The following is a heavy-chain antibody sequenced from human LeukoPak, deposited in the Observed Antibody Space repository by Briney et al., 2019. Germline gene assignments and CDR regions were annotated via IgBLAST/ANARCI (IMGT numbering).Heavy chain of an antibody. CDR2: IYYSGST. D-gene: IGHD4-17*01. V-gene: IGHV4-59*01. Sequence: SETLSLTCTVSGGSLSSYYWSWIRQPPGKGLEWIGYIYYSGSTNYNPSLKSRVTISVDTSKNQFSLKLSSVTAADTAVYYCAREHDYGDYFDYWGQGTLVTVSS. CDR3: AREHDYGDYFDY. CDR1: GGSLSSYY. J-gene: IGHJ4*02.